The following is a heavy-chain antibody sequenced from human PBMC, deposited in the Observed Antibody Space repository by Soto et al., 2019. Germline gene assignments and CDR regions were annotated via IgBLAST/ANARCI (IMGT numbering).Heavy chain of an antibody. V-gene: IGHV3-48*01. D-gene: IGHD3-22*01. CDR3: ARGGVDRPGC. CDR2: ISSSTSTI. Sequence: ESGGGLVQPGGSLRLSCAASGFTFSSYTMNWVRQAPGKGLEWVSCISSSTSTIEYADSVKGRFTISRDNAKNSLYLQMNSLRAEDTAVYYCARGGVDRPGCWGQGTLVTVSS. CDR1: GFTFSSYT. J-gene: IGHJ4*02.